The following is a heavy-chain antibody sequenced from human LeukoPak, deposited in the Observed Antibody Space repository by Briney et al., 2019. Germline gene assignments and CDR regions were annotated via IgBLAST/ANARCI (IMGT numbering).Heavy chain of an antibody. V-gene: IGHV3-23*01. CDR3: AKDLSKVPSSGWYLPPHYFDY. Sequence: GGCLRLSCAASGFTFSSYAMSWVRQAPGKGLEWVSAISGSGGSTYYADSVKGRFTISRDNSKNTLYLQMNSLRAEDTAVYYCAKDLSKVPSSGWYLPPHYFDYWGQGTLVTVSS. J-gene: IGHJ4*02. CDR2: ISGSGGST. D-gene: IGHD6-19*01. CDR1: GFTFSSYA.